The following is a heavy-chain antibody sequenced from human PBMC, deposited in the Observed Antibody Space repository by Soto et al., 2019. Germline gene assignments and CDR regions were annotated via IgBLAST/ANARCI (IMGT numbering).Heavy chain of an antibody. Sequence: PSETLSLTCTVSGGSISSGGYYWSWIRQHPGKGLEWIGYIYYSGSTYYNPSLKSRVTISVDTSKNQFSLKLSSVTAEDTAVYYCGYSSSIRPIDYWGQGTLVTVSS. J-gene: IGHJ4*02. CDR3: GYSSSIRPIDY. V-gene: IGHV4-31*03. D-gene: IGHD6-6*01. CDR2: IYYSGST. CDR1: GGSISSGGYY.